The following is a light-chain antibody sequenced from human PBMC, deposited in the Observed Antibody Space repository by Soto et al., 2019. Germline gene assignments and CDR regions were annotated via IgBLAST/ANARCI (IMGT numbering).Light chain of an antibody. CDR3: QEYNTYSRT. CDR1: QSISNW. J-gene: IGKJ1*01. V-gene: IGKV1-5*03. Sequence: DIQMTQSPSTLSASVGDRVTITCRASQSISNWLACYQQRPGKAPKLLIYKASSLEGGVPSRFSGSGSGKEFTLTISSLQPDDFSTYYYQEYNTYSRTFGQGTKVEIK. CDR2: KAS.